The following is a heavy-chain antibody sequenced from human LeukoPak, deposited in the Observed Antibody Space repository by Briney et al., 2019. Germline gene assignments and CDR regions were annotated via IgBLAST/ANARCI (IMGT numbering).Heavy chain of an antibody. CDR3: AKVLRYFDWSSFDY. V-gene: IGHV3-23*01. D-gene: IGHD3-9*01. CDR1: GFTFSSYA. Sequence: GGSLRLSCAASGFTFSSYAMSWVRQAPGKGLEWVSGISGSGGSTYDADSVKGRFTVSRDKSKNTLYLQMNSLRVEDTAVYYCAKVLRYFDWSSFDYWGQGTLVTVSS. CDR2: ISGSGGST. J-gene: IGHJ4*02.